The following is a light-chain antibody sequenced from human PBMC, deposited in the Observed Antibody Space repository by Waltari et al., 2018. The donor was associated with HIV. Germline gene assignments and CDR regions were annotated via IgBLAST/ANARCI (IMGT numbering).Light chain of an antibody. V-gene: IGKV1-5*03. CDR3: QHYNTSSPWT. CDR2: KAS. Sequence: DIQMTQSPSTLSTSEGDRITITCRATQNIDTWLAWKQQKAGKAPKLLVYKASSLESGVPTRFSGSGSGTEFTLTISSLQPDDYATYYCQHYNTSSPWTFGQGTRVDI. J-gene: IGKJ1*01. CDR1: QNIDTW.